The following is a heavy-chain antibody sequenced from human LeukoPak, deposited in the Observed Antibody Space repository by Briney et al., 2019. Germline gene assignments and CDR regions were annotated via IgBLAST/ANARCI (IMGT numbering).Heavy chain of an antibody. V-gene: IGHV4-38-2*02. Sequence: KSSETLPLTCTVSGYSISSRYYWGWIRQPPGKGLEWIGNIYHSGSTYYNPSLKSRVTISVDTSNNQFSLKLSSVTAADTAVYYCARSEGSGSYFTWFDPWGQGTLVTVSS. J-gene: IGHJ5*02. CDR1: GYSISSRYY. CDR3: ARSEGSGSYFTWFDP. CDR2: IYHSGST. D-gene: IGHD3-10*01.